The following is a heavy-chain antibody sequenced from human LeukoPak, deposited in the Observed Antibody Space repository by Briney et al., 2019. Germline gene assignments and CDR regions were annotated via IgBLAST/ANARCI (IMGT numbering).Heavy chain of an antibody. J-gene: IGHJ4*02. Sequence: PSETLSLTCTVSGGSISSSSYYWGWIRQPPGKGLEWIGSIYYSGSTYYNPSLKSRVTISVDTSKNQFSLKLSSVTAADTAVYYCARRGWYNWNDVSFDYWGQGTLVTVSS. CDR3: ARRGWYNWNDVSFDY. V-gene: IGHV4-39*01. CDR2: IYYSGST. CDR1: GGSISSSSYY. D-gene: IGHD1-20*01.